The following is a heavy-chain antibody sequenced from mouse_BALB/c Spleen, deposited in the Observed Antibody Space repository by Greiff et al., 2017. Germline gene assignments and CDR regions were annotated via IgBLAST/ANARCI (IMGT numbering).Heavy chain of an antibody. CDR3: TRFEYYFDY. J-gene: IGHJ2*01. CDR1: GYTFTSYW. CDR2: IYPSDSYT. Sequence: QVQLQQPGAELVRPGASVNLSCKASGYTFTSYWINWVKQRPGQGLEWIGNIYPSDSYTNYNQKFKDKATLTVDKSSSTAYMQLSSPTSEDSAVYYCTRFEYYFDYWGQGTTLTVSS. V-gene: IGHV1-69*02.